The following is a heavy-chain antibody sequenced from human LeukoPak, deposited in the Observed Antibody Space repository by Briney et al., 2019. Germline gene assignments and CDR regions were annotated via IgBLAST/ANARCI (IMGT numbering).Heavy chain of an antibody. Sequence: SETLSLTSAVYGASFSGYYWSWIRQPPGKGLEWIGEINHSGSTNYNPSLKSRVTISVDTSKNQFSLKLSSVTAADTAVYYCARDGTGTTDSFDYWGQGTLVTVSS. V-gene: IGHV4-34*01. CDR3: ARDGTGTTDSFDY. D-gene: IGHD1-7*01. CDR1: GASFSGYY. CDR2: INHSGST. J-gene: IGHJ4*02.